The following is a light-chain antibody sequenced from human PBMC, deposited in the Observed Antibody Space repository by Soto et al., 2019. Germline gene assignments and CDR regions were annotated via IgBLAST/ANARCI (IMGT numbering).Light chain of an antibody. J-gene: IGKJ3*01. V-gene: IGKV1-17*01. CDR3: LQHNSYPFT. CDR2: AAS. Sequence: IQMTQSPSSLSASVGDRVTITCRASQDIRNDLGWYQQHPGKAPKRLIYAASSLQSGVLSRFSGSGSGTEFTLTISSLLPEYFATYYCLQHNSYPFTFGPGTKVNL. CDR1: QDIRND.